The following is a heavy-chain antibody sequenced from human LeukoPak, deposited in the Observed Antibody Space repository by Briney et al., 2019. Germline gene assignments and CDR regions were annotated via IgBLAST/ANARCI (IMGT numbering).Heavy chain of an antibody. CDR3: SRAELFPGD. CDR2: IRTKPYGGAA. Sequence: GGSLRLSCAASGFTFDDYAMHWVRQAPGKGLEWVGFIRTKPYGGAAEYATSVKGRFTISRDDSKSIAFLQMNSLKTEDTAVYYCSRAELFPGDWGQGTLVTVSS. D-gene: IGHD3-10*01. J-gene: IGHJ4*02. V-gene: IGHV3-49*04. CDR1: GFTFDDYA.